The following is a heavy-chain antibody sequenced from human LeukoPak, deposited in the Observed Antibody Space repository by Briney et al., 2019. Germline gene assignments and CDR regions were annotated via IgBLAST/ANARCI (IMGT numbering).Heavy chain of an antibody. V-gene: IGHV1-69*05. D-gene: IGHD4-17*01. CDR3: ARIEGDYGVFVY. Sequence: GASVKVSCKASGGTFNTYEINWVRQAPGHGLEWMGRIIPIFGRPTYAQKFQGRVSITTDESTSTAYMELMSLRSKDTAVYYCARIEGDYGVFVYWGQGTLVTVSS. J-gene: IGHJ4*02. CDR2: IIPIFGRP. CDR1: GGTFNTYE.